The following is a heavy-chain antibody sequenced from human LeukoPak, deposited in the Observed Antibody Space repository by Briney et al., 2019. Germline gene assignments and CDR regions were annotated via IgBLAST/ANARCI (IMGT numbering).Heavy chain of an antibody. V-gene: IGHV3-15*01. J-gene: IGHJ4*02. CDR1: GFTFSNAW. CDR2: IKSKRDGGTT. CDR3: TADVPNDDGDYVPIDY. D-gene: IGHD4-17*01. Sequence: PGGSLRLSCAVSGFTFSNAWVTWFRQAPGKGLEWVGRIKSKRDGGTTDYAAPGKGRFTISRDDSENTLYLQMNSLKTEDTAVYYCTADVPNDDGDYVPIDYWGQGTLVTVSS.